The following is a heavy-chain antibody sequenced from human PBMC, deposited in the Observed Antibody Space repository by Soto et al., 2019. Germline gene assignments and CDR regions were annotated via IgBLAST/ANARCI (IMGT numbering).Heavy chain of an antibody. V-gene: IGHV4-34*01. CDR2: INHSGST. CDR3: ARGGAHYDIVVVPAAMAYFDY. Sequence: SETLSLTCAVYGGSFSGYYWSWIRQPPGKGLEWIGEINHSGSTNYNPSLKSRVTISVDTSKNQFSLKLSSVTAADTAVYYCARGGAHYDIVVVPAAMAYFDYWGQGTLVTVSS. J-gene: IGHJ4*02. D-gene: IGHD2-2*01. CDR1: GGSFSGYY.